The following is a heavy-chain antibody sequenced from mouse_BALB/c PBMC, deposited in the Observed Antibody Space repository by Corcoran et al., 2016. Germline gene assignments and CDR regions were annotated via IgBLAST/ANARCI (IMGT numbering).Heavy chain of an antibody. D-gene: IGHD1-1*01. CDR2: IDPANGNT. J-gene: IGHJ4*01. CDR1: GFNIKDTY. V-gene: IGHV14-3*02. CDR3: ARGYGSFYYYAMDY. Sequence: EVQLQQSGAELVKPGASVKLSCTASGFNIKDTYMHWVKQRPEQGLEWIGRIDPANGNTEYDPKFQGKATITADTSSNTAYLQLSSLTSEDTAVYYCARGYGSFYYYAMDYWGQGTSVTVSS.